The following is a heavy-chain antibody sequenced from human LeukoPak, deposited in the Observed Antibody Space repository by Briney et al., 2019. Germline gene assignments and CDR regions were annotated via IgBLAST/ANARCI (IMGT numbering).Heavy chain of an antibody. V-gene: IGHV3-74*01. J-gene: IGHJ6*02. Sequence: GGSLRLSCAASGFTFSSYWMHWVRQAPGKGLVWVSRINSDGSSTSYADSVKGRFTISRDNAKNTLYLQMNSLRAEDTAVYYCARYNSVGYYDILTGRYYYYYGMDVWGQGTTVTVSS. CDR3: ARYNSVGYYDILTGRYYYYYGMDV. CDR2: INSDGSST. D-gene: IGHD3-9*01. CDR1: GFTFSSYW.